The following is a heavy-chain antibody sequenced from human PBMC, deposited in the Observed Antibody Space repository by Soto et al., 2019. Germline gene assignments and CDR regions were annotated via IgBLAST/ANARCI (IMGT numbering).Heavy chain of an antibody. D-gene: IGHD3-9*01. CDR2: IHYGRTT. V-gene: IGHV4-4*02. CDR1: GASIPTSYW. CDR3: TRALLKSLDY. J-gene: IGHJ4*02. Sequence: SETLSLTCAVAGASIPTSYWWCWVRQPPGKGLEWIGEIHYGRTTSYNPSLKSRVTISLDKSKNHFSLNLNSVTAADTAMYYCTRALLKSLDYWGQGTLVTVS.